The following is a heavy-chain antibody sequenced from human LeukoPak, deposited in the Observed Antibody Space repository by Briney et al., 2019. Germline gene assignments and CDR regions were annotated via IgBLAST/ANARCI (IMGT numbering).Heavy chain of an antibody. D-gene: IGHD4-17*01. Sequence: GGSLRLSCSASGFAFSAYAMHWVRQAPGKGLEYIAAINSNGYSTYYIDSVSGRFTLSRDNSKNTVYLQMSSLRAGDTAVYYCVKEILVTTSPFDYWGQGPLLTVSS. CDR2: INSNGYST. CDR3: VKEILVTTSPFDY. V-gene: IGHV3-64D*06. J-gene: IGHJ4*02. CDR1: GFAFSAYA.